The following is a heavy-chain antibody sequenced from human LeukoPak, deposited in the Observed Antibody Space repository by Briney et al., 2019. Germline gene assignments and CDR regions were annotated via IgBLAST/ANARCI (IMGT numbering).Heavy chain of an antibody. V-gene: IGHV1-2*02. CDR1: GYKFTDDY. Sequence: ASVKVSCKASGYKFTDDYMHWVRQAPGQGLEFLGWINPDSGFTNYAQKFKGRVTMTRDTSISTAYLEVRSLTSDDTAVYYCAPAAEAYTSWWKVWGQGTLVTVPS. CDR3: APAAEAYTSWWKV. CDR2: INPDSGFT. J-gene: IGHJ4*02. D-gene: IGHD3-16*01.